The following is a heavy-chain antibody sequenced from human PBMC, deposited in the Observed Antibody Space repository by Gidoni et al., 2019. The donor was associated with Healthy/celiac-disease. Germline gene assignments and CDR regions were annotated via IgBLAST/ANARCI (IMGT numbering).Heavy chain of an antibody. CDR2: ISWNSGSI. D-gene: IGHD2-8*01. J-gene: IGHJ4*02. CDR3: AKGDPVCLDY. Sequence: EVQLVEPGGGLVQPGRSLRLSCAASGFTFDDYAMHWVRQAPGKGLEWVSGISWNSGSIGYADSVKGRFTISRDNAKNSLYLQMNSLRAEDTALYYCAKGDPVCLDYWGQGTLVTVSS. CDR1: GFTFDDYA. V-gene: IGHV3-9*01.